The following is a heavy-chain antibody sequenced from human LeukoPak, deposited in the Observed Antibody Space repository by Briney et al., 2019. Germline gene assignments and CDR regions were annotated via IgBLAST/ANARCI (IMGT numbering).Heavy chain of an antibody. J-gene: IGHJ4*02. V-gene: IGHV4-34*01. Sequence: SETLSLTCAVYGGSFSGYYWSWIRQPPGKGLEWIGEINHSGSTNYNPSLKSRVTISVDTSKNQFSLKLSSVTAADTAVYYCARASMVRGVALLIWGQGTLVTVSP. CDR3: ARASMVRGVALLI. CDR1: GGSFSGYY. CDR2: INHSGST. D-gene: IGHD3-10*01.